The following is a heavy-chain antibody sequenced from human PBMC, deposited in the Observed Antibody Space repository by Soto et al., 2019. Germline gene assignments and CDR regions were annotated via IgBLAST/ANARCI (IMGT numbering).Heavy chain of an antibody. CDR1: GGSFSGYY. CDR3: ARGGRAPDIVVVPAAIWFDP. Sequence: SETLSLTCAVYGGSFSGYYWSWIRQPPGKGLEWIGEINHSGSTNYNPSLKSRVTISVDTSKNQFSLKLRSVTAADTAVYYCARGGRAPDIVVVPAAIWFDPWGQGTLVTVSS. D-gene: IGHD2-2*01. CDR2: INHSGST. V-gene: IGHV4-34*01. J-gene: IGHJ5*02.